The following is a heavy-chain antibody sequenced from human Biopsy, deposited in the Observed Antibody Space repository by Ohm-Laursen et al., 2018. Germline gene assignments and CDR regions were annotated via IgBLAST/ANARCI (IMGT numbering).Heavy chain of an antibody. CDR2: IDGSGSST. CDR1: GFTFSSYA. J-gene: IGHJ4*02. Sequence: SLRLSCTASGFTFSSYAMTWVRQAPGKGLEWVSGIDGSGSSTYYADSVKGRFTISRDNSKNTLYLQMNSLRAEDTAVYYCAEGGWIYYFDYWGQGTLVTVSS. V-gene: IGHV3-23*05. CDR3: AEGGWIYYFDY. D-gene: IGHD6-19*01.